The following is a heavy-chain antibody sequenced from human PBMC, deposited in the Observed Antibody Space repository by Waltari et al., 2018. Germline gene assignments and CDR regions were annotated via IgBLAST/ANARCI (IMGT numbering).Heavy chain of an antibody. CDR2: IYYSGST. V-gene: IGHV4-59*01. CDR1: GGSISSYY. Sequence: QVQLQESGPGLVKPSETLSLTCTVSGGSISSYYWSWIRQPPGKGLEWIGYIYYSGSTNYNPSLKSRVTISVDTSKNQFSLKLSSVTAADTAVYYCARIAGGDAFDIWGQGTMVTVSS. D-gene: IGHD3-10*01. J-gene: IGHJ3*02. CDR3: ARIAGGDAFDI.